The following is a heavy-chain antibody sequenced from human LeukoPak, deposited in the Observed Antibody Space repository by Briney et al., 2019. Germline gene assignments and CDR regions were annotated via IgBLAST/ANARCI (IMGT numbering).Heavy chain of an antibody. V-gene: IGHV4-34*01. CDR3: ARRVSYYGSGSYYTRSHHFDY. CDR1: GGSFSSLN. Sequence: SETLSLTCAVYGGSFSSLNWGWIRQPPGKGLEWIGHINHSATTNDNPSLKSRLILSVDTSENQFSLKLSSVTAADTAVYYCARRVSYYGSGSYYTRSHHFDYWGQGTLVTVSS. CDR2: INHSATT. J-gene: IGHJ4*02. D-gene: IGHD3-10*01.